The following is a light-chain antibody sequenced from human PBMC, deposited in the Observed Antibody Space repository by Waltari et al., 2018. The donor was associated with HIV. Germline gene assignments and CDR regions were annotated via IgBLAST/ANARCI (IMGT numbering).Light chain of an antibody. CDR1: TGFIPRVHF. CDR3: LISYNGVRV. CDR2: DSE. Sequence: QAVVSQEPSLSVSPGETVPLTCTSFTGFIPRVHFPYWFQMREGHDPRPLIYDSEKRHAGTPGRFSGSIVGGKATLTLLGAQPEDEGDYYCLISYNGVRVFGGGTKLTV. V-gene: IGLV7-46*02. J-gene: IGLJ3*02.